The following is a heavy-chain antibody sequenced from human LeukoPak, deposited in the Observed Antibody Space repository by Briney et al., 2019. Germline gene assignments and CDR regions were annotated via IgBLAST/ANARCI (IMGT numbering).Heavy chain of an antibody. CDR2: ISGSGGST. J-gene: IGHJ6*02. Sequence: HPGGSLRLSCAASGFTFSSYAMSWVRRAPGKGLEWVSAISGSGGSTYYADSVKGRFTISRDNSKNTLYLQMNSLRAEDTAVYYCAKDSGGNYYYYGMDVWGQGTTVTVSS. D-gene: IGHD1-26*01. CDR3: AKDSGGNYYYYGMDV. V-gene: IGHV3-23*01. CDR1: GFTFSSYA.